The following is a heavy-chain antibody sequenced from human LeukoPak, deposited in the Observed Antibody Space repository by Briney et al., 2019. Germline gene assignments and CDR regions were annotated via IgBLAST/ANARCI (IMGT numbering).Heavy chain of an antibody. CDR1: GDSMSSYY. CDR3: AGDHSGGYRLYY. CDR2: IYYSGST. Sequence: KPSETLSLTCTVSGDSMSSYYWSWIRQPPGKGLEWIGYIYYSGSTNYNPSLKSRVTMSIDTSKNQFSLKLRFVTAADSAVYYWAGDHSGGYRLYYWGQGTLVTVSS. D-gene: IGHD3-22*01. V-gene: IGHV4-59*01. J-gene: IGHJ4*02.